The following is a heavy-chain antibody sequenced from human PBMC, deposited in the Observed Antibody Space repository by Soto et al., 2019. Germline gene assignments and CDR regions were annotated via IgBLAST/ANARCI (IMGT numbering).Heavy chain of an antibody. J-gene: IGHJ5*02. Sequence: QVQLVQSGAEVKKPGASVKVSCKASGYTFTTYGVSWVRQAPGQGLEWMGWISAYNGKTNYAQKLQGRVTMTTDTSTSTAYMELRSLRSDDTAVYYCARDRYYYGSGSYYISWFDPWGQGTLVTVSS. CDR2: ISAYNGKT. CDR1: GYTFTTYG. D-gene: IGHD3-10*01. V-gene: IGHV1-18*04. CDR3: ARDRYYYGSGSYYISWFDP.